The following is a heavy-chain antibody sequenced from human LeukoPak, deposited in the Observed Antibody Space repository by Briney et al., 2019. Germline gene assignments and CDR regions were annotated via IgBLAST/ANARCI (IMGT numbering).Heavy chain of an antibody. CDR3: AREIGPIQLHLWGSAFDY. V-gene: IGHV1-46*01. CDR1: GYTFTNYY. Sequence: GASVTVSFTASGYTFTNYYIHWVRQAPGQGLEWMGIINPGGRSTSYAQKFQGRVTMTRDTSTSTVYMELSSMRSEDTAVYYCAREIGPIQLHLWGSAFDYWGQGTLVTVSS. D-gene: IGHD5-24*01. CDR2: INPGGRST. J-gene: IGHJ4*02.